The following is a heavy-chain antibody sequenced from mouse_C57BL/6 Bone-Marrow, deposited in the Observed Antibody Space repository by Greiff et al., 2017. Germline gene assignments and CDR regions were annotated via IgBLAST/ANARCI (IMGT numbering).Heavy chain of an antibody. CDR3: ARLGSNYVGY. Sequence: QVQLQQSGAELVMPGASVKLSCKASGYTFTSYWMHWVKQRPGQGLEWIGEIDPSDSYTNYNQKFKGKSTLTVDKSSSTAYMQLSSLTSEDSAVYYCARLGSNYVGYWGQGTTLTVSS. J-gene: IGHJ2*01. CDR2: IDPSDSYT. D-gene: IGHD1-1*01. CDR1: GYTFTSYW. V-gene: IGHV1-69*01.